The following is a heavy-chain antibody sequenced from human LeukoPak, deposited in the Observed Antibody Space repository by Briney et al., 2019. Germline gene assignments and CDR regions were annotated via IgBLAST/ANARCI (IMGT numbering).Heavy chain of an antibody. J-gene: IGHJ4*02. CDR3: ARGPYCSGGSCYYSTFGYFDY. CDR2: IYYSGST. V-gene: IGHV4-30-4*01. D-gene: IGHD2-15*01. Sequence: PTQTLSLTCTVSGGSISCGDYYWSWIRQPPGKGLEWIGYIYYSGSTYYNPSLKSRVTISVDTSKNQFSLKLSSVTAADTAVYYCARGPYCSGGSCYYSTFGYFDYWGQGTLVTVSS. CDR1: GGSISCGDYY.